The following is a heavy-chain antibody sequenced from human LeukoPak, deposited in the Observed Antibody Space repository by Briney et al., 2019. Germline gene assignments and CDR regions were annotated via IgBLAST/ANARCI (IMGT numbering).Heavy chain of an antibody. J-gene: IGHJ6*03. CDR3: AKDRCSSTSCYLAYYYYMDV. V-gene: IGHV3-30*02. D-gene: IGHD2-2*01. Sequence: GGSLRLSCAASGFTFSSYDMHWVRQAPGKGLEWVAFIRYDGSNKYYADSVKGRFTISRDNSKNTLYLQMNSLRAEDTAVYYCAKDRCSSTSCYLAYYYYMDVWGKGTTVTVSS. CDR2: IRYDGSNK. CDR1: GFTFSSYD.